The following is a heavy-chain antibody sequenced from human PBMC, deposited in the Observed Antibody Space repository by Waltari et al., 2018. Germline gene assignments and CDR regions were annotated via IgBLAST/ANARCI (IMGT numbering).Heavy chain of an antibody. D-gene: IGHD3-3*01. V-gene: IGHV4-34*01. CDR3: ARGRFGYYYYGMDV. Sequence: QVQLQQWVAGLLKPSETLSLTCAVYGGSFSGYYWSWIRQPPGKGLEWIGEINHSGSTNYNPSLKSRVTISVDTSKNQFSLKLSSVTAADTAVYYCARGRFGYYYYGMDVWGQGTTVTVSS. J-gene: IGHJ6*02. CDR2: INHSGST. CDR1: GGSFSGYY.